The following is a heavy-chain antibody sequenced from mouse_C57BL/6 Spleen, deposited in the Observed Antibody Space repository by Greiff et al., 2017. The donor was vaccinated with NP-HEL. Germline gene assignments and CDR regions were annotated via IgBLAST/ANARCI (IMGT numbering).Heavy chain of an antibody. CDR1: GYTFTDYE. J-gene: IGHJ4*01. D-gene: IGHD2-3*01. Sequence: QVHVKQSGAELVRPGASVTLSCKASGYTFTDYEMHWVKQTPVHGLEWIGAIDPETGGTAYNQKFKGKAILTADKSSSTAYMELRSLTSEDSAVYYCTRGWLLRWAMDYWGQGTSVTVSS. CDR2: IDPETGGT. CDR3: TRGWLLRWAMDY. V-gene: IGHV1-15*01.